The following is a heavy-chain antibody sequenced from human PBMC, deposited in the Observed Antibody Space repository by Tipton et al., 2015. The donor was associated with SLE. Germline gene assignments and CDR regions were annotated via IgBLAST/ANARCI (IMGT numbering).Heavy chain of an antibody. CDR3: ARRSITPYFDF. J-gene: IGHJ4*02. Sequence: TLSLTCTVSGYSISSGYYWAWIRQPPGKGLEWIATVHYSGNTYYNPSLKSRNTMSVDTSKNQFSLKLTSVTAADTAVYYCARRSITPYFDFWGQGRLVTVSS. CDR1: GYSISSGYY. D-gene: IGHD2/OR15-2a*01. V-gene: IGHV4-38-2*02. CDR2: VHYSGNT.